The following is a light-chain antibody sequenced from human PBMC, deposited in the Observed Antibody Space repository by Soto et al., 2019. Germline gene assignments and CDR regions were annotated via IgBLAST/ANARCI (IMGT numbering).Light chain of an antibody. J-gene: IGKJ1*01. CDR1: QSVLSNC. Sequence: EIVLTQSPGSLSLSPGERATLSCRASQSVLSNCLAWYQQKPGQPPRLLIYGTSSRATGAPDRFSGSGSGTDFTLTISRREPEDFAVDYCHQNTTSPPWTFGQGTKVEIK. CDR3: HQNTTSPPWT. CDR2: GTS. V-gene: IGKV3-20*01.